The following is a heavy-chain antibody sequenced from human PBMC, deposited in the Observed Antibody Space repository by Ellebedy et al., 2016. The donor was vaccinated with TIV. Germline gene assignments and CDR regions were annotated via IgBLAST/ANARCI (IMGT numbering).Heavy chain of an antibody. CDR1: GFTFSGNY. Sequence: GESLKISCEVSGFTFSGNYMNWVRQAPGKGLIWVARITRDGRSTDYADSVRGRFTISRDNAKNSLYLQMNSLRAEDTAFYYCAKDIFPSSTGPFDYWGQGTLVTVSS. D-gene: IGHD1-1*01. J-gene: IGHJ4*02. CDR3: AKDIFPSSTGPFDY. V-gene: IGHV3-74*01. CDR2: ITRDGRST.